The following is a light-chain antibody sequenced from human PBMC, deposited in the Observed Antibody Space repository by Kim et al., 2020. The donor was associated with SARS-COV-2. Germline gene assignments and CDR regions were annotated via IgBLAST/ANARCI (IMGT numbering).Light chain of an antibody. Sequence: GDRVTFTCRASQDIASYLAWYQQKPGKAPNLLIYAASTLHTGVPSRFSGSGSGTDFTLTITSLQSEDFAIYYCQQYYSYPRTFGQGTKV. CDR2: AAS. CDR1: QDIASY. V-gene: IGKV1-8*01. CDR3: QQYYSYPRT. J-gene: IGKJ1*01.